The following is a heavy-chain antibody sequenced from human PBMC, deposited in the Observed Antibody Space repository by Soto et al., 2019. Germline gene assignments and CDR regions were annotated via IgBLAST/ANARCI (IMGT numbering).Heavy chain of an antibody. Sequence: SETLSLTCAVYGWSFSGYYWSWIRQPPGKGLEWIGEINHSGSTNYNPSLKSRVTISVDTSKNQFSLKLSSVTAADTAVYYCARVHVLRWLELHLYHYYGRYLWGQGTTVTGS. CDR2: INHSGST. CDR1: GWSFSGYY. CDR3: ARVHVLRWLELHLYHYYGRYL. J-gene: IGHJ6*02. D-gene: IGHD3-3*01. V-gene: IGHV4-34*01.